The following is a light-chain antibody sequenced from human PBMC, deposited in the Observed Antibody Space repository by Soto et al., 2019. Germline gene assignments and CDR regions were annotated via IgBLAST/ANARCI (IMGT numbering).Light chain of an antibody. CDR1: QGISSY. Sequence: AIRMTQSPSSFSASTGDRVTITCRASQGISSYLAWYQQKPGKAPKLLIYAASTLQSVVPSRFSGSGSGTDFTLTISCLQSEDFATYYCPHYYSYSYTFGQGTKLEIK. CDR2: AAS. J-gene: IGKJ2*01. CDR3: PHYYSYSYT. V-gene: IGKV1-8*01.